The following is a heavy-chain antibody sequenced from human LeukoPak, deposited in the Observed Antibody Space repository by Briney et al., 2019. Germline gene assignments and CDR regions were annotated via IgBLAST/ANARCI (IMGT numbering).Heavy chain of an antibody. CDR1: GGSFSGYY. CDR2: INHSGST. D-gene: IGHD3-10*01. CDR3: ASELWFGKNAFDI. J-gene: IGHJ3*02. Sequence: SETLSLTCAVYGGSFSGYYWSWIRQPPGKGLEWIGEINHSGSTNYNPSLKSRVTISVDTSKNQFSLKLSSVTAADTAVYYCASELWFGKNAFDIWGQGTMVTVSS. V-gene: IGHV4-34*01.